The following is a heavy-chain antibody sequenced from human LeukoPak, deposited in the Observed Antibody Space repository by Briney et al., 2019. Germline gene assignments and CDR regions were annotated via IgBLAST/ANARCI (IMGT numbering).Heavy chain of an antibody. J-gene: IGHJ3*02. CDR2: INPNSGDT. Sequence: GASVKVSCRASGYTFTAYYIHWVRQAPGQGLEWMGWINPNSGDTTLPQRFQGRVTMTRDTSIITAYMELSSLTSEDTGMYYCAGGPTLGLDIWGQGTMVTVSS. CDR3: AGGPTLGLDI. V-gene: IGHV1-2*02. CDR1: GYTFTAYY.